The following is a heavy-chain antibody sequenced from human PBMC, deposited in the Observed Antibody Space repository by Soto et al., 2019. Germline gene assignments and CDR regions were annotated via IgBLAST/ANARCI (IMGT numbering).Heavy chain of an antibody. D-gene: IGHD3-10*01. Sequence: EVRLVESGGGLVQPGGSLRFSCAASGFTFRNYEMNWVRQAPGKGLEWISYISSSGNTISYADSVKGRFTISRDNAKNSLYLQMNGLTAEDTAVYYCARDSWFGDLSSLYFDYWGQGTLVTVSS. J-gene: IGHJ4*02. CDR2: ISSSGNTI. V-gene: IGHV3-48*03. CDR1: GFTFRNYE. CDR3: ARDSWFGDLSSLYFDY.